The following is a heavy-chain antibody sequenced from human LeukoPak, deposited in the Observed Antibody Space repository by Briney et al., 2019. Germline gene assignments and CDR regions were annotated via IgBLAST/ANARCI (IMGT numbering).Heavy chain of an antibody. CDR2: ITNSGSTM. Sequence: GSLRLSCAASGLSFSDYYMSWIRQAPGKGLEWVSYITNSGSTMYYADSVKGRFTISRDNAKNSLSLQMNSLRAEDTAVYYCARDPPGSHYGMDGWGQGTTVTVSS. CDR1: GLSFSDYY. J-gene: IGHJ6*01. V-gene: IGHV3-11*01. CDR3: ARDPPGSHYGMDG.